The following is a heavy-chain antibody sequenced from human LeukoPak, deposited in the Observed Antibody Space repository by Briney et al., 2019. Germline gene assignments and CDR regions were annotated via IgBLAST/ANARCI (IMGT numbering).Heavy chain of an antibody. CDR2: IYYSGST. D-gene: IGHD2-2*01. CDR1: GGSISSSSYY. V-gene: IGHV4-39*01. J-gene: IGHJ3*02. Sequence: PSETLSLTCTVSGGSISSSSYYWGWIRQPPGKGLEWIGSIYYSGSTYYNPSLKSRVTISVDTSKNQFSLKLSSVTAADTAVYCCARQDIVVVPNAFDIWAKGQWSPSLQ. CDR3: ARQDIVVVPNAFDI.